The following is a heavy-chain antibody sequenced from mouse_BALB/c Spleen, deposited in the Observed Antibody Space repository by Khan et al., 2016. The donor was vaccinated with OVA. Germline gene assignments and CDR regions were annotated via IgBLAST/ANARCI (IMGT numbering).Heavy chain of an antibody. V-gene: IGHV1S136*01. CDR2: IYPFNDGT. D-gene: IGHD2-14*01. J-gene: IGHJ2*01. CDR1: GYTFTSSV. Sequence: VQLKQSGPELVKPGASVKMSCTASGYTFTSSVIHWVRQKSGQGLDWIGYIYPFNDGTKYNEKFEGKATLTSDKSSSTAYMELSSLTSEDSVVYYCARNYRYDVYFDSWGQGTTLTVSS. CDR3: ARNYRYDVYFDS.